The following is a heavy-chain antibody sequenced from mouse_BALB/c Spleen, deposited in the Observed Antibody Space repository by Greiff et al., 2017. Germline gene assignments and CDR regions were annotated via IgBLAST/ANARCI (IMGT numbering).Heavy chain of an antibody. CDR2: IYPGDGDT. Sequence: QVQLQQSGAELARPGASVKLSCKASGYTFTSYWMQWVKQRPGQGLEWIGAIYPGDGDTRYTQKFKGKATLTADKSSSTAYMQLSSLASEDSAVYYCARSGGSSPWYFDVWGAGTTVTVSS. V-gene: IGHV1-87*01. CDR1: GYTFTSYW. D-gene: IGHD1-1*01. J-gene: IGHJ1*01. CDR3: ARSGGSSPWYFDV.